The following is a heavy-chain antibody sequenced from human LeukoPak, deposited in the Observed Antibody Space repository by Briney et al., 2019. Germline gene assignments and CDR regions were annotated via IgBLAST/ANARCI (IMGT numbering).Heavy chain of an antibody. CDR3: ARGGRSSELV. J-gene: IGHJ4*02. D-gene: IGHD6-6*01. CDR1: GFTVSSNY. V-gene: IGHV3-53*01. Sequence: GSLRLSCAASGFTVSSNYMSWVRQSPGKGLECVSIIYSTGDTYYADSVKGRFTISRDVSKNTVYLQMNSLRAEDTAVYYCARGGRSSELVWGQGTRVTVSS. CDR2: IYSTGDT.